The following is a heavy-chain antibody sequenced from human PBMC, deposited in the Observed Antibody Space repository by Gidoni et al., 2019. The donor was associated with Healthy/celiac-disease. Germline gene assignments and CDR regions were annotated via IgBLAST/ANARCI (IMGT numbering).Heavy chain of an antibody. D-gene: IGHD1-26*01. Sequence: QVQLVESGGGVVHPGSSLRLSCHASGFPFSSYGMHWVRQATGKGLEWVAVIWYDGRNKYYADSVKGRFTISRDNSKNTLYLQMNSLRAEDTAVYYCAREQSSRGNYFDYWGQGTLVTVSS. J-gene: IGHJ4*02. CDR1: GFPFSSYG. CDR3: AREQSSRGNYFDY. CDR2: IWYDGRNK. V-gene: IGHV3-33*01.